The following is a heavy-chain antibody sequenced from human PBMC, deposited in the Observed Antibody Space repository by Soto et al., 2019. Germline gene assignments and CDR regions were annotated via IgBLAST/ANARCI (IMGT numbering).Heavy chain of an antibody. V-gene: IGHV4-59*12. J-gene: IGHJ4*02. CDR2: IYYSGST. CDR1: GGSISSYY. CDR3: ARNSGYSYGYAFDY. Sequence: PSETLSLTCTVSGGSISSYYWSWIRQPPGKGLEWIGYIYYSGSTNHNPSLKSRVTISVDKSKNQFSLKLSSVTAADTAVYYCARNSGYSYGYAFDYWGQGTLVTVSS. D-gene: IGHD5-18*01.